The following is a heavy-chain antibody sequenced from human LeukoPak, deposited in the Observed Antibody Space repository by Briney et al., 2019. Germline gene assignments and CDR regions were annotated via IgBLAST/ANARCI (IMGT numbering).Heavy chain of an antibody. CDR2: IYYSGST. Sequence: PSEALSLTCTVSGGSISSGDYYWSWIRQPPGKGLEWIGYIYYSGSTYYNPSLKSRVTISVDTSKNQFSLKLSSVTAADTAVYYCAREVVLVITTVPAYYLDYWGQGTLVTVSS. CDR3: AREVVLVITTVPAYYLDY. V-gene: IGHV4-30-4*01. CDR1: GGSISSGDYY. J-gene: IGHJ4*02. D-gene: IGHD3-22*01.